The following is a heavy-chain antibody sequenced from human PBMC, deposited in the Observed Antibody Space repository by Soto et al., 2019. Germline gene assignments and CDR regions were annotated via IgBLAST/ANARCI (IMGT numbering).Heavy chain of an antibody. CDR2: IKPDSGAT. D-gene: IGHD3-3*01. CDR3: ARYDFCSEYFGMDV. J-gene: IGHJ6*02. CDR1: GYTFTGYF. Sequence: QVQLVQSGAEVKKPGASVKVSCKASGYTFTGYFIHWVRQAPGQGLEWMGWIKPDSGATNYAQQFQGRVTMTRDTSLSKAYLELSRLRSDDTAVYYCARYDFCSEYFGMDVWGQGTTVTVSS. V-gene: IGHV1-2*02.